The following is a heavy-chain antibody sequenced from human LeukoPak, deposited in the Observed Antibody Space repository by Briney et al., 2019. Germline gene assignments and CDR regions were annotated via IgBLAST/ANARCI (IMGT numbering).Heavy chain of an antibody. Sequence: SETLSLTCTVSGASISSSSYYWGWIRQPPGKGLEWIGNIYYSESTYYNPSLKSRVTMSIDTSRNQFSLKLKSVTAADTAVYYCARRPNWNYSNWFDPWGQGTLVTVSS. V-gene: IGHV4-39*01. D-gene: IGHD1-7*01. J-gene: IGHJ5*02. CDR2: IYYSEST. CDR1: GASISSSSYY. CDR3: ARRPNWNYSNWFDP.